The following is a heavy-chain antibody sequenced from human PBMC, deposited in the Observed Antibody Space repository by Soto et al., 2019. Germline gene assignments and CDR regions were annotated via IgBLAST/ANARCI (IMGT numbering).Heavy chain of an antibody. CDR2: IYYSGNT. Sequence: QLQLQESGPGLVKPSETLSLTCSVSGGSISRTNYYWVWIRQSPGKGLEWIGSIYYSGNTHNNPSLKSRVTLSIDTSKNQFSLKLSSVTAADTAVYYCARQVVSGTTGGMDVWGLGTKVTVSS. J-gene: IGHJ6*02. CDR1: GGSISRTNYY. D-gene: IGHD1-7*01. V-gene: IGHV4-39*01. CDR3: ARQVVSGTTGGMDV.